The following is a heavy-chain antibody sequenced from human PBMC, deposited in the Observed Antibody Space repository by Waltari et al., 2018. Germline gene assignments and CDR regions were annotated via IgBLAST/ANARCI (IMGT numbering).Heavy chain of an antibody. Sequence: QVQLVPSGSELREPGASVKISCQASGYSFSDYPMNWVRQAPGQGLEWMGWINTDTGNPTYAQGFTGRFVFSLDTSVSTAYLQISSLEAEDTAVYYCARKIGATSSAWYFDLWGRGSLVTVSS. CDR2: INTDTGNP. V-gene: IGHV7-4-1*02. D-gene: IGHD6-6*01. J-gene: IGHJ2*01. CDR1: GYSFSDYP. CDR3: ARKIGATSSAWYFDL.